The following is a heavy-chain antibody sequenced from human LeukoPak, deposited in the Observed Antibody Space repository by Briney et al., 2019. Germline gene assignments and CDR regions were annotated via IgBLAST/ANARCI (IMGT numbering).Heavy chain of an antibody. CDR3: ARHKPYYSDLTGYCFLDY. J-gene: IGHJ4*02. CDR2: IYYTGNT. V-gene: IGHV4-39*01. D-gene: IGHD3-22*01. Sequence: SETLSLTCTVSGGSISSYSYYWGWIRQPPGKGLGWIGNIYYTGNTYFNPSLKSRVTISVDTSKNQFSLKLSSVTAADTAVYYCARHKPYYSDLTGYCFLDYWGQGTLVTVSS. CDR1: GGSISSYSYY.